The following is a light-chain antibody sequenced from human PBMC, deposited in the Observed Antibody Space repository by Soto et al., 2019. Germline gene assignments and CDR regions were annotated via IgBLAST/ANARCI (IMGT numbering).Light chain of an antibody. CDR1: QSIRNY. J-gene: IGKJ1*01. Sequence: DIPMTQSPATLSASVGDRVTITCRASQSIRNYVAWYQQKPGKAPQLLVYKASNLETGVSSRFSGSGSGTEFALFISSLQPDDFATYYCQQYHSDSPWTFGQGTKVEVK. CDR2: KAS. CDR3: QQYHSDSPWT. V-gene: IGKV1-5*03.